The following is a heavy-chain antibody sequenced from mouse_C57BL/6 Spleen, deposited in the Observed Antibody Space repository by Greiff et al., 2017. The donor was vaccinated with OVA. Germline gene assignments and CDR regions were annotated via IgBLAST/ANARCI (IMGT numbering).Heavy chain of an antibody. CDR2: ISDGGSYT. CDR1: GFTFSSYA. J-gene: IGHJ4*01. Sequence: DVKLVESGGGLVKPGGSLKLSCAASGFTFSSYAMSWVRQTPEKRLEWVATISDGGSYTYYPDNVKGRFTLSRDNAKNNLYLQMSHLKSEDTAMYYCARDKSAMDYWGQGTSVTVSS. CDR3: ARDKSAMDY. V-gene: IGHV5-4*01.